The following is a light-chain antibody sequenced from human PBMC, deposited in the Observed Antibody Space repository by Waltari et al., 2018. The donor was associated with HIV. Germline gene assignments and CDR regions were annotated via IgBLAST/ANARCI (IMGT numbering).Light chain of an antibody. Sequence: QSALTQPRSVSGSPGQSVTISCTGTSSDVGGYNYVSWYQQHPGKAPKLMMYDVSKRPSGVPDRFSGSKSDNTASLTISGLQAEDEADYYCCSYAGSYTVIFGGGTELTVL. V-gene: IGLV2-11*01. CDR3: CSYAGSYTVI. J-gene: IGLJ2*01. CDR1: SSDVGGYNY. CDR2: DVS.